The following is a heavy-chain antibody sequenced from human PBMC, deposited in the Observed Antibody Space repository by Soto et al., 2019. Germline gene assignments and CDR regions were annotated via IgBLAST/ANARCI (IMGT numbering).Heavy chain of an antibody. Sequence: QVQLVQSGAEVKKPGSSVKVSCKASGGTFSSYAISWVRQAPGQGLEWMGGIIPIFGTANYAQKFQGRVTITADKSTSTDDMELSSLRSEDTAVYYCARSRGGYCSGGSCYSDYYYGMDVWGQGTTVTVSS. CDR3: ARSRGGYCSGGSCYSDYYYGMDV. CDR1: GGTFSSYA. CDR2: IIPIFGTA. V-gene: IGHV1-69*06. D-gene: IGHD2-15*01. J-gene: IGHJ6*02.